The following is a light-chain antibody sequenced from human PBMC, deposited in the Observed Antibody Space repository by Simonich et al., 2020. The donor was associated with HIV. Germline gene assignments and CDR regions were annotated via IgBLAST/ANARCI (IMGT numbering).Light chain of an antibody. J-gene: IGKJ1*01. CDR1: QSVSTN. CDR3: QHYNNWPPGT. CDR2: GAS. V-gene: IGKV3-15*01. Sequence: KVMTQSPATLSVSPGATATLSCRASQSVSTNLAWYQQKPGQAPRLLIYGASTRATGIPARFSGSGSGTEFTLTISSLQSEDFAIYYCQHYNNWPPGTFGQGTKVEFK.